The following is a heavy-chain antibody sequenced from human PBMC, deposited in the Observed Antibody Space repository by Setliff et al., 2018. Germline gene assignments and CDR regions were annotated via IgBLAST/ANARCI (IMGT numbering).Heavy chain of an antibody. CDR3: ARVTIAVAGYFDF. D-gene: IGHD6-19*01. Sequence: GASVKVSCKASGYTFTNYGVTWVRQAPGQGLEWKGWIGAYNGNTYNAHKFQGRVTMTSDTSTSTAYMELRSLRSDDTAVYYCARVTIAVAGYFDFWGQGTLVTVSS. V-gene: IGHV1-18*01. J-gene: IGHJ4*02. CDR1: GYTFTNYG. CDR2: IGAYNGNT.